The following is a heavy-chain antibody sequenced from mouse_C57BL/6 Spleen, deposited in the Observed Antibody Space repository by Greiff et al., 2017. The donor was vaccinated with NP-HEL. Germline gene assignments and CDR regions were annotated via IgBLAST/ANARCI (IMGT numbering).Heavy chain of an antibody. V-gene: IGHV1-82*01. J-gene: IGHJ4*01. Sequence: VQLQQSGPELVKPGASVKISCKASGYAFSSSWMNWVKQRPGKGLEWIGRIYPGDGDTNYNGKFKGKATLTADKSSSTAYMQLSSLTSEDSAVYFCARSGLHYYAMDYWGQGTSVTVSS. CDR3: ARSGLHYYAMDY. D-gene: IGHD3-1*01. CDR2: IYPGDGDT. CDR1: GYAFSSSW.